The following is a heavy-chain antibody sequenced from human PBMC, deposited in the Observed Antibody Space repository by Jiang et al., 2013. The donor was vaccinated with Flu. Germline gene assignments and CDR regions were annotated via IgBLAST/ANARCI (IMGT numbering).Heavy chain of an antibody. CDR2: INPGNGDT. CDR3: ARESTYYDSRADHYPFDI. V-gene: IGHV1-3*01. J-gene: IGHJ3*02. D-gene: IGHD3-22*01. Sequence: GAEVKKPGASVKVSCKPSGYPFTLYALHWVRQAPGQRLEWMGWINPGNGDTKYSQKFQGRVTITRDTSATTAYMELSSLTSEDTAVYYCARESTYYDSRADHYPFDIVGQGTMITVSS. CDR1: GYPFTLYA.